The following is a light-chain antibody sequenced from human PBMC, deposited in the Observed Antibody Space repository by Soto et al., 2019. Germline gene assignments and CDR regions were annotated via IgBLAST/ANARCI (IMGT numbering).Light chain of an antibody. Sequence: QSALTQPASVSGSPGQSITISCIGTSSDVGAYNYVSWYQQHPGKAPKLMVYEVSNQPSGVSNRFSGSKSGNTASLTISGLQTEDEADYYCGSYTNSSTVVFGGGTKLTVL. CDR2: EVS. CDR3: GSYTNSSTVV. CDR1: SSDVGAYNY. J-gene: IGLJ2*01. V-gene: IGLV2-14*01.